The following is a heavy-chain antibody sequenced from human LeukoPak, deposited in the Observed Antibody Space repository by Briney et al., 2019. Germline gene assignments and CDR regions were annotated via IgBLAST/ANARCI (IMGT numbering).Heavy chain of an antibody. D-gene: IGHD3-10*01. CDR1: GGSISSSSYY. CDR2: IYYSGST. V-gene: IGHV4-39*01. J-gene: IGHJ5*02. Sequence: SETLSLTCTVSGGSISSSSYYWGWIRQPPGKGLEWIGSIYYSGSTYYNPSLKSRVTISVDTSKNQFSLKLSSVTAADTAVYYCARITDGWVVRGVMSWFDPWGQGTLVTVSS. CDR3: ARITDGWVVRGVMSWFDP.